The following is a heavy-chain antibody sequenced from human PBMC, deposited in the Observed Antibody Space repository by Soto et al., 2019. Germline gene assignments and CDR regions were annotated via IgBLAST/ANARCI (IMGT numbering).Heavy chain of an antibody. CDR2: IFSNDEK. CDR1: GFSLSNTRVG. J-gene: IGHJ2*01. V-gene: IGHV2-26*01. Sequence: SGPTLVNPTETLTLTCTVSGFSLSNTRVGVSWIRQPPGKALEWLAHIFSNDEKSYSTSLKSRLTISKDTSKSQVVLTMTNMDPVDTATYYRARSLYGDYVYWFLDLWGRGSLV. D-gene: IGHD4-17*01. CDR3: ARSLYGDYVYWFLDL.